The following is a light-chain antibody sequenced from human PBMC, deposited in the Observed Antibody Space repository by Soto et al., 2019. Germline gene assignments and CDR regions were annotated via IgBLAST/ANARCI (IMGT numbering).Light chain of an antibody. CDR2: DVS. J-gene: IGLJ2*01. CDR3: SSYKSSSNLV. Sequence: QSVLTQPASVSGSPGQSITISCTGTSSDVGGYNYVSWYQQHPGKAPKLMIYDVSNRPSGVSKRFSGSKSGNTASLTISGIQAEDEADYYCSSYKSSSNLVFGEGTKVTVL. CDR1: SSDVGGYNY. V-gene: IGLV2-14*01.